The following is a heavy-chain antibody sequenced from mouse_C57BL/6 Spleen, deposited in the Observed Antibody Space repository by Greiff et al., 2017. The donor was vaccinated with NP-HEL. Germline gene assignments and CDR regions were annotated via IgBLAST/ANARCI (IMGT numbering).Heavy chain of an antibody. Sequence: EVQLQQSGPELVKPGASVKISCKASGYTFTDYYMNWVKQSHGKSLEWIGDINPNNGGTSYNQKFKGKATLTVDTSSSTAYMELRSLTSEDSGVYYYASGWLREDYWGQGTILTVSS. D-gene: IGHD2-2*01. J-gene: IGHJ2*01. CDR1: GYTFTDYY. CDR3: ASGWLREDY. CDR2: INPNNGGT. V-gene: IGHV1-26*01.